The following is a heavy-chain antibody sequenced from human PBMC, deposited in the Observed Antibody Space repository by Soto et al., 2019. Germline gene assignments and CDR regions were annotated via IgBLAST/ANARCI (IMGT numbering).Heavy chain of an antibody. V-gene: IGHV1-2*04. CDR1: GYIFSAYY. Sequence: QVQLAQSGAEVKKPGASVKVSCKASGYIFSAYYLYCVRQAPGRGLEWVGWINPDSGGTNYAQKFLGWVTMTRDTVIRTAYLELNSLRSDYTAVYYCARGETGVDDGLDLWGQGTMVTVSS. J-gene: IGHJ3*01. D-gene: IGHD7-27*01. CDR2: INPDSGGT. CDR3: ARGETGVDDGLDL.